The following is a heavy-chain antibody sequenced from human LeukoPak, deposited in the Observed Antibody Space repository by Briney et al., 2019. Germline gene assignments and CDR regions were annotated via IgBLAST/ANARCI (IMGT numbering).Heavy chain of an antibody. CDR1: GDSVSSNSAA. Sequence: SQTLSLTCAISGDSVSSNSAAWNWIRQSPSRGLEWLGRTYYRSRWYYDYAVAVKSRISINPDTSKNQFSLQLSSVTPEDTAVYYCARDPVGGSTIFDYWGQGTLVTVSS. D-gene: IGHD1-26*01. V-gene: IGHV6-1*01. CDR3: ARDPVGGSTIFDY. J-gene: IGHJ4*02. CDR2: TYYRSRWYY.